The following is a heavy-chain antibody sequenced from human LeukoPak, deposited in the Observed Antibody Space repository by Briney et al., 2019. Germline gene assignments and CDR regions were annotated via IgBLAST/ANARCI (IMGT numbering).Heavy chain of an antibody. CDR3: ARDIDVAAAGINDY. D-gene: IGHD6-13*01. V-gene: IGHV1-2*02. CDR1: GYTFTGYY. CDR2: INPNSGGT. Sequence: SVKVSCKASGYTFTGYYMHGVRPAPGQGGEWMGWINPNSGGTNYVQKFQGRVTMTRDTSISTAYMELSRLTSDDTAVYYCARDIDVAAAGINDYWGQGTLVTVSS. J-gene: IGHJ4*02.